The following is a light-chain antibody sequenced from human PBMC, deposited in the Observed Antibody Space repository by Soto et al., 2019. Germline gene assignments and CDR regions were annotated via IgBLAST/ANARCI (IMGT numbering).Light chain of an antibody. CDR3: QKYGSSPWT. CDR1: QSVSSSY. Sequence: VLPQSPATLSLSPGESYTLSGRASQSVSSSYLAWYRQKPGQAPRLLIYGASSRATGIPDRFSGSGSGTDFTLTISRLEPEDFAVYYCQKYGSSPWTFGKGSKVDIK. V-gene: IGKV3-20*01. CDR2: GAS. J-gene: IGKJ1*01.